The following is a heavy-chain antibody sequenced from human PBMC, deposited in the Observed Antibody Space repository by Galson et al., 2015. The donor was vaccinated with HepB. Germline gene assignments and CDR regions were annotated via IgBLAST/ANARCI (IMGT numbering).Heavy chain of an antibody. V-gene: IGHV1-2*04. CDR2: TNPNSGDT. Sequence: SVKVSCKASGYTFTEYYIHWVRQAPGQGLEWMGWTNPNSGDTSYAQRFRDWVTMTSDTSITTAYMELTRLRSNDTAVYYCARGLRYCSGDTCYAKTDFDYWGQGSLVTVSS. CDR3: ARGLRYCSGDTCYAKTDFDY. CDR1: GYTFTEYY. J-gene: IGHJ4*02. D-gene: IGHD2-15*01.